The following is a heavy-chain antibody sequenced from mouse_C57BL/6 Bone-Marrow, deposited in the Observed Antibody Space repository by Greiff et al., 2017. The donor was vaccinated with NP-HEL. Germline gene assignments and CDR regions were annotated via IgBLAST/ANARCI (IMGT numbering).Heavy chain of an antibody. D-gene: IGHD2-3*01. CDR2: IYPRDGST. J-gene: IGHJ4*01. CDR3: ARDDGYYAMDY. CDR1: GYTFTSYD. V-gene: IGHV1-85*01. Sequence: QVQLQQSGPELVKPGASVKLSCKASGYTFTSYDINWVKQRPGQGLEWIGWIYPRDGSTKYNEKFKGKATLTADTSSSTAYMELHSLTSEDSAVYFCARDDGYYAMDYWGQGTSVTVSS.